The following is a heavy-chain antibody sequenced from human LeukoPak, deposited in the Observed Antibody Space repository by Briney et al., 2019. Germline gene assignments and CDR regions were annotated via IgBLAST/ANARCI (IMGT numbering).Heavy chain of an antibody. CDR3: AKGTYGSGSYFDY. D-gene: IGHD3-10*01. CDR1: GFTFDDYT. CDR2: ISWYGGST. J-gene: IGHJ4*02. Sequence: SGGSLRLSCAASGFTFDDYTMHWLRQAPGKGLEGVSLISWYGGSTYYADSVKGRFTISRDNSKNSLYLQMNSLRTEDTALYYCAKGTYGSGSYFDYWGQGTLVTVSS. V-gene: IGHV3-43*01.